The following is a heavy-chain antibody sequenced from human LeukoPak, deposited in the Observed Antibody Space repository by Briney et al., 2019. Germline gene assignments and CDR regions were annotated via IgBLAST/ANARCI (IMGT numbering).Heavy chain of an antibody. CDR2: ISGSGGST. V-gene: IGHV3-23*01. D-gene: IGHD2-15*01. Sequence: GGTLRLSCAASGFTFSSYAMSWVRQAPGKGLEWVSAISGSGGSTYYADSVKGRFTISRDNSKNTLYLQMNSLRAEDTAVYYCAKGLEDIVVVVAATLEPNAFDIWGQGTMVTVSS. CDR1: GFTFSSYA. J-gene: IGHJ3*02. CDR3: AKGLEDIVVVVAATLEPNAFDI.